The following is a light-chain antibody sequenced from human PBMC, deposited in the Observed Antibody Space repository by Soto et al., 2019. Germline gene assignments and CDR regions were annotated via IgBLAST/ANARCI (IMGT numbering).Light chain of an antibody. V-gene: IGLV2-8*01. CDR3: SSFGGSNHVV. J-gene: IGLJ2*01. CDR2: EVS. Sequence: QSALTQPPSASGSPGQSVTISCTGTSSDVGGYNYVSWYQQHPGKAPKLIIYEVSKRPSGVPDHFSGFKSGNTASLTVSGLQADDEADYYCSSFGGSNHVVFGGGTQLTVL. CDR1: SSDVGGYNY.